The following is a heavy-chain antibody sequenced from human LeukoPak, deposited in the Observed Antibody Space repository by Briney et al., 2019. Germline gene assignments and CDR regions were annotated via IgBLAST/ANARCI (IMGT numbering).Heavy chain of an antibody. CDR1: GGSVNSGTYY. CDR2: ISYSGST. V-gene: IGHV4-61*01. CDR3: ARGGRWLQSNY. Sequence: SETLSLTCTVSGGSVNSGTYYWSWIRQPPGKGLEWVGYISYSGSTNYNPSLKSRVTISVDTSKNQFSLKLSSVTAADTAVYYCARGGRWLQSNYWGRGTLVTVSS. J-gene: IGHJ4*02. D-gene: IGHD5-24*01.